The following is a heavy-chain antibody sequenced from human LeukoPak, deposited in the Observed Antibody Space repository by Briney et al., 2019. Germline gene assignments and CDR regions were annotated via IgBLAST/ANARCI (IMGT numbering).Heavy chain of an antibody. D-gene: IGHD3-10*01. Sequence: SETLSLTCTVSGGSISSYYWSWIRQPPGKGLEWIGEINHSGSTNYNPSLKSRVTISVDTSKNQFSLKLSSVTAADTAVYYCASGTLLWFGESRDYWGQGTLVTVSS. J-gene: IGHJ4*02. V-gene: IGHV4-34*01. CDR1: GGSISSYY. CDR2: INHSGST. CDR3: ASGTLLWFGESRDY.